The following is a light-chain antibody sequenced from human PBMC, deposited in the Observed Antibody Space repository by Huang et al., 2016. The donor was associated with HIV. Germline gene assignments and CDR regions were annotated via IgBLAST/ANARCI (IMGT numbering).Light chain of an antibody. CDR2: RAS. CDR3: QQFGSSPPYS. CDR1: QSVNNNY. Sequence: EILLTQSPATLSLSPGERATLSCRASQSVNNNYLAWYQQKPGQAPRILIYRASTRATGIPDRFSGSGSGTDFTLTISRLEPDDFAVYYCQQFGSSPPYSFGQGTKLEIK. J-gene: IGKJ2*03. V-gene: IGKV3-20*01.